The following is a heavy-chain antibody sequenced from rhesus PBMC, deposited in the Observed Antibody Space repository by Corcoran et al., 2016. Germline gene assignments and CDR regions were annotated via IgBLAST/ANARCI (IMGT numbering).Heavy chain of an antibody. V-gene: IGHV4-147*01. J-gene: IGHJ4*01. Sequence: QVQLQESGPGLVKPSETLSLTCAVSCYSISSNYWSWIRPPPGKGLEWIGYIYGRTESTNYKPTRKRRVTISTDTSKNQFSRKLSSVTAADTAVYYCARGTYSWYGDLYYWGQGVLVTVSS. D-gene: IGHD5-24*01. CDR2: IYGRTEST. CDR3: ARGTYSWYGDLYY. CDR1: CYSISSNY.